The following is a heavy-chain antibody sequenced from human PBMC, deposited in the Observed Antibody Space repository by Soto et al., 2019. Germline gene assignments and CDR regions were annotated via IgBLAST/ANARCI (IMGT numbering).Heavy chain of an antibody. D-gene: IGHD3-10*01. CDR2: INPSGGST. J-gene: IGHJ4*02. CDR1: GYTFTSNY. V-gene: IGHV1-46*01. CDR3: ARVRGALYSRYFFDS. Sequence: QVQLVQSGAEVKKPGASVKVSCKASGYTFTSNYLHWVRQAPGQGLEWIGIINPSGGSTTYAQKFQGRVTMTRDTPTSTVYMELSSLRSEDTAVYYCARVRGALYSRYFFDSWGQGTLVTVSS.